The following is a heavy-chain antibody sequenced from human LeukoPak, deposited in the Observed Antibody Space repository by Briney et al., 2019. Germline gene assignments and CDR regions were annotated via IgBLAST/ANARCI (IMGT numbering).Heavy chain of an antibody. V-gene: IGHV4-59*01. J-gene: IGHJ3*02. CDR3: ARAHFSDAFDI. CDR2: IYYSGST. Sequence: ETLSLTCTVSGGSISSYYWSWIRQPPGKGLEWIGYIYYSGSTNYNPSLKSRVTISVDTSKNQFSLKLSSVTAADTAVYYCARAHFSDAFDIWGQGTMVTVSS. CDR1: GGSISSYY. D-gene: IGHD2/OR15-2a*01.